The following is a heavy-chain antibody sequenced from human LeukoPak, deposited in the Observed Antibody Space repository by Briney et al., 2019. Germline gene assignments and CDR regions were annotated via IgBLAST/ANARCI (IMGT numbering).Heavy chain of an antibody. D-gene: IGHD2-2*03. CDR1: GFTFSSYA. CDR2: ISGSGGST. V-gene: IGHV3-23*01. J-gene: IGHJ5*02. Sequence: GSLRLSCAASGFTFSSYAMSWVRQAPGKGLEWVSAISGSGGSTYYADSVKGRFTISRDNSKNTLYLQMNGLRAEDTAVYYCAKDGYCSSTSCRATPFDPWGQGTLVTVSS. CDR3: AKDGYCSSTSCRATPFDP.